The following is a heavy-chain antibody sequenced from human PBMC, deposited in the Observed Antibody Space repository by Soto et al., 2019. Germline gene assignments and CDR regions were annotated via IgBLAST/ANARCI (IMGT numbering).Heavy chain of an antibody. D-gene: IGHD3-22*01. J-gene: IGHJ4*02. V-gene: IGHV4-59*01. CDR1: GGSISSYY. CDR2: IYYSGST. CDR3: ARGPAHDSSGYYSFDY. Sequence: SETLSLTCTVSGGSISSYYWSWIRQPPGKGLEWIGYIYYSGSTNYNPSLKSRVTISVDTSKNQFSLKLSSVTAADTAVYYCARGPAHDSSGYYSFDYWGQGTLVTVSS.